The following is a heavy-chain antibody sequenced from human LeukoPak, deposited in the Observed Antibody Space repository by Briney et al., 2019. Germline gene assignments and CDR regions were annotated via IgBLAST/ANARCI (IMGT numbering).Heavy chain of an antibody. CDR2: IYYSGTT. CDR1: GGSISSYY. CDR3: AKEVTAAGGNFEY. Sequence: KPSETLSLTCTVSGGSISSYYWSWIRQPPGKGLEWIGYIYYSGTTNYNPSLKSRVTISVDTSKNQFSLKLSSVTAADTAVYYCAKEVTAAGGNFEYWGQGTLVTVSS. D-gene: IGHD6-13*01. J-gene: IGHJ4*02. V-gene: IGHV4-59*13.